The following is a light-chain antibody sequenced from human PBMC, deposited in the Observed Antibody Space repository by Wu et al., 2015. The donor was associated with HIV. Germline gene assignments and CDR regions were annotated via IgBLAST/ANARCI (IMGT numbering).Light chain of an antibody. Sequence: EIVLTQSPGTLSLSPGERATLSCRASQSVSSTYLAWYQQKPGQAPRLLIYGVSSRATGIPDRFSGSGSGTDFTLTISRLEPEDFAVYYCQQYGSSPYTFGQGTKLVIK. CDR3: QQYGSSPYT. V-gene: IGKV3-20*01. CDR1: QSVSSTY. CDR2: GVS. J-gene: IGKJ2*01.